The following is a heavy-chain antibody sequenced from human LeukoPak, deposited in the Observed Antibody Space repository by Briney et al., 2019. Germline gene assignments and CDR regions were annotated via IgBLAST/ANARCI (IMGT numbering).Heavy chain of an antibody. V-gene: IGHV4-59*08. CDR1: SASVTTHY. CDR2: VSKTGNT. CDR3: ARRGAPSKLYYFDS. D-gene: IGHD1-26*01. J-gene: IGHJ4*02. Sequence: SETLSLTCTVSSASVTTHYWAWIRQPRGKALGWIGFVSKTGNTNYNPSLKSRVTISADTSKNIFSLKLRTLTAADTAVYFCARRGAPSKLYYFDSWGPGTLVIVSS.